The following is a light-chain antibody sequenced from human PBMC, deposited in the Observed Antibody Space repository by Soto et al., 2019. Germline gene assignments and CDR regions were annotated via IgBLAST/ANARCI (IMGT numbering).Light chain of an antibody. V-gene: IGKV3-20*01. J-gene: IGKJ1*01. CDR1: QSVSSSY. CDR2: GVS. Sequence: EIVLTQSPGTLSLSPGERATLSCRASQSVSSSYLAWYQQKPGQAPRLLIYGVSSRATGIPDRFSGSGSGTDFTLTISRLEPEDFAVYYCQQYGSSRRTFGQGTKV. CDR3: QQYGSSRRT.